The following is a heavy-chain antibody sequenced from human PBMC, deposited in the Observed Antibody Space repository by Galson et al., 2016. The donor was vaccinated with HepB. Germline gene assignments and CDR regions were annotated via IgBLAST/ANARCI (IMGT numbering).Heavy chain of an antibody. CDR3: ASADYYDNRGYFDS. J-gene: IGHJ4*02. V-gene: IGHV3-23*01. CDR1: AYTFSYYA. D-gene: IGHD3-22*01. Sequence: SLRLSCAASAYTFSYYAMTWVRQAPGKGLEWVSTVSGSGEHTFYADSVRGRFTISRDNSKGTVLLQMHSLRADDTAVNYCASADYYDNRGYFDSWGQGTRVTVSS. CDR2: VSGSGEHT.